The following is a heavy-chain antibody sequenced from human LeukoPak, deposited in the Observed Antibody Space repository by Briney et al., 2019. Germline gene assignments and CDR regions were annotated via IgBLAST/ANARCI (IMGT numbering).Heavy chain of an antibody. Sequence: GGSLRLSCAASGFTVSNNYMSWVRQAPGKGLEWVSITYSDSSTNYADSVKGRFTISRDTSQNTLSLQMNRLRAEDTAVYYCVRKNRDFNAAFDIWGQGTVVTVSS. J-gene: IGHJ3*02. CDR3: VRKNRDFNAAFDI. V-gene: IGHV3-53*01. D-gene: IGHD2-21*02. CDR2: TYSDSST. CDR1: GFTVSNNY.